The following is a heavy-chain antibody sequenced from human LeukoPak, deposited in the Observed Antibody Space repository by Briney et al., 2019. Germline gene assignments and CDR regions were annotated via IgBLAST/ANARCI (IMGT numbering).Heavy chain of an antibody. Sequence: SETLSLTCTASGGSISSYQWNWIRQPPGKGLEWIGRIFAGGSTNYNPSLKSRVTMSVDTSKNQFSLKLISVTAADTAVYYCARDGSSWPFFDSWGQGTLVTVSS. CDR1: GGSISSYQ. CDR3: ARDGSSWPFFDS. CDR2: IFAGGST. V-gene: IGHV4-4*07. J-gene: IGHJ4*02. D-gene: IGHD6-13*01.